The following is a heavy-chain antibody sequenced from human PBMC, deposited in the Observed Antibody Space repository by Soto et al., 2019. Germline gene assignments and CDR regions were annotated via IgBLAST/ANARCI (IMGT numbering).Heavy chain of an antibody. J-gene: IGHJ4*02. CDR1: GGSIRSTTYY. D-gene: IGHD5-18*01. CDR2: IYYSGST. CDR3: ARXTEDTVLFSQYFFDS. Sequence: SETLPLTCTVSGGSIRSTTYYWGWIRQPPGKGLEWLGNIYYSGSTYYNPSLNSRVTISVDTSRNQFSLKLSSVTAADTAVYYCARXTEDTVLFSQYFFDSWGQGTLVTVSS. V-gene: IGHV4-39*01.